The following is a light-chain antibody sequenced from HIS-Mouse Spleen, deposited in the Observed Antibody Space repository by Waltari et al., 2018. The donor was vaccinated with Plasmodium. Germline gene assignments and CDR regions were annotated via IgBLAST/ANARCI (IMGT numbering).Light chain of an antibody. CDR1: NIGRKS. V-gene: IGLV3-21*02. J-gene: IGLJ3*02. CDR2: DDS. Sequence: SYVLTQPPSVSVAPGQTARITSGGNNIGRKSVHWYQQNPGQAPVLVVYDDSDRPSGIPGRFSGSNSGNTATLTISGVEAGDEDDYYCQVWDSSSDHRVFGGGTKLTVL. CDR3: QVWDSSSDHRV.